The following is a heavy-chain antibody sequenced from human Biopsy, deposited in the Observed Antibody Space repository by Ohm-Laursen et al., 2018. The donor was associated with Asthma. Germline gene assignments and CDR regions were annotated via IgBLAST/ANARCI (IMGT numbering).Heavy chain of an antibody. CDR3: ARTYYDFLTGQVKDVFGV. D-gene: IGHD3-9*01. V-gene: IGHV1-3*04. CDR2: VNTGNGAT. J-gene: IGHJ3*01. Sequence: SVKVSCKASGYNFISFAIHWVPQAPGQRLEWMGWVNTGNGATKYSQKFQGRVTITRDTSASTAYMELRSLRSEDPATYYCARTYYDFLTGQVKDVFGVWGQGTMVTVSS. CDR1: GYNFISFA.